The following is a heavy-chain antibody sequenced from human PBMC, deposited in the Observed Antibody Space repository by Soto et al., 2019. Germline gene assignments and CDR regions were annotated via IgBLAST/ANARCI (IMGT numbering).Heavy chain of an antibody. V-gene: IGHV3-23*01. Sequence: GGSLRLSCAASGFAFSDYAMSWVRQAPGKGLEWVSSVSNSGGATYHADSVKGRFTISRDNSKNTLYLQMNSLRAEDTAVYYCAKAGRYCSGVKCYSPYWGPGALVTVSS. D-gene: IGHD2-15*01. CDR3: AKAGRYCSGVKCYSPY. J-gene: IGHJ4*02. CDR2: VSNSGGAT. CDR1: GFAFSDYA.